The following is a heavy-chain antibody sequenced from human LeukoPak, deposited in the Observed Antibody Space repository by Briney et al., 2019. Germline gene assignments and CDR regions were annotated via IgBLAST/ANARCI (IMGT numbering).Heavy chain of an antibody. CDR1: GYTFTGYY. CDR3: ARSGIAAAGDFDY. CDR2: INPNRGGT. Sequence: ASVKVSCKASGYTFTGYYMHWGRQAPGQGLEWMGLINPNRGGTNYAQKFQGRVTMTRDTSISTAYMELSRLRSDDTAVYYCARSGIAAAGDFDYWGQGTLVTVSS. D-gene: IGHD6-13*01. V-gene: IGHV1-2*02. J-gene: IGHJ4*02.